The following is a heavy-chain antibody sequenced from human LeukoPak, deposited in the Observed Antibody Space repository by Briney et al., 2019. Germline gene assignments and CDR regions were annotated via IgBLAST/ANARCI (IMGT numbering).Heavy chain of an antibody. CDR1: GASISSGGYY. V-gene: IGHV4-31*03. CDR2: ISYSGSP. D-gene: IGHD6-13*01. Sequence: SETLSLTCTVSGASISSGGYYWSWIRQHPGKGLEWIGYISYSGSPYYNPSLKSRVTISVDTSRNQFSLKLSSVTAADTAVYYCASGSRTAVRSFDLWGQGTLVTVSS. J-gene: IGHJ4*02. CDR3: ASGSRTAVRSFDL.